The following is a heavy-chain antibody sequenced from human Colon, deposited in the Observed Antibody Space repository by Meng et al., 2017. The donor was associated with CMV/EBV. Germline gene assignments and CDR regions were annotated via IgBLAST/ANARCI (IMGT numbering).Heavy chain of an antibody. CDR2: ISGSGVTT. CDR1: GFTFNDFD. CDR3: AKGADFHDFWSGFAY. Sequence: GESLKISCSASGFTFNDFDMTWVRQAPGKGLEWVSSISGSGVTTYYSDAVKGRFTISRDNSRSTLYLQINSLRADDTAVYYCAKGADFHDFWSGFAYWGQGAVVTVSS. D-gene: IGHD3-3*01. V-gene: IGHV3-23*01. J-gene: IGHJ4*02.